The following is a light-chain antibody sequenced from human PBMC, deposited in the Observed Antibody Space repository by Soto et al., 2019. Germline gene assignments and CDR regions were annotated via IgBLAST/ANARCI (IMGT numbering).Light chain of an antibody. V-gene: IGLV1-40*01. J-gene: IGLJ2*01. CDR1: SSNIGAGYD. Sequence: QSVLTQPPSVSGAPGQRVTISCTGSSSNIGAGYDVHWYQQLPGTAPKLLIYGNSNRPSGVPDRFSGSKSGTSASLAITGLQAEEEADYYCQSYDSSLSVVFGGGTKLPAL. CDR3: QSYDSSLSVV. CDR2: GNS.